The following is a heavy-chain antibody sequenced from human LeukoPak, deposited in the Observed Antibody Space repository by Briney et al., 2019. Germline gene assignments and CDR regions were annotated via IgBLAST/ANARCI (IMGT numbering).Heavy chain of an antibody. Sequence: GGSLRLSCAASGFTLSNYDMHWVRQATGKGLEWVSRMGIVGDTYYSGSVKGRFTVSRENAKNSLNLQMNSLRAGDTALYYCVRSQGGSAEFDYWGQGTLVTVSS. CDR1: GFTLSNYD. V-gene: IGHV3-13*01. J-gene: IGHJ4*02. D-gene: IGHD3-16*01. CDR3: VRSQGGSAEFDY. CDR2: MGIVGDT.